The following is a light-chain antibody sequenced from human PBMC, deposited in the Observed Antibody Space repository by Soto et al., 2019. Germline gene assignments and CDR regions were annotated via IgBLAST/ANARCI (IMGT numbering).Light chain of an antibody. Sequence: EIVMTQSPATLSVSPGERATLSCRASQSVNSNLAWYQQKPGQAPRLLIYGASTRATGIPARFSGSGSGTKFTLTISSLQSEDFAVYYCQQYNNWRTFGQGTKVDIK. CDR2: GAS. J-gene: IGKJ1*01. V-gene: IGKV3-15*01. CDR1: QSVNSN. CDR3: QQYNNWRT.